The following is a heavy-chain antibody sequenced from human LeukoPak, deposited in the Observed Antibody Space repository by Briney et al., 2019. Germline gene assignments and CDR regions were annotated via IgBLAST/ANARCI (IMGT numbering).Heavy chain of an antibody. CDR2: IYYSGST. V-gene: IGHV4-39*07. D-gene: IGHD3-16*01. Sequence: PSETLSLTCTVSGGSISSSSYYWGWIRQPPGKGLEWIGSIYYSGSTYYNPSLKSRVTISVDTSKNHFSLKLTSVTAADTAVYYCAREGGGFDYWGQGTLVTVSS. CDR3: AREGGGFDY. CDR1: GGSISSSSYY. J-gene: IGHJ4*02.